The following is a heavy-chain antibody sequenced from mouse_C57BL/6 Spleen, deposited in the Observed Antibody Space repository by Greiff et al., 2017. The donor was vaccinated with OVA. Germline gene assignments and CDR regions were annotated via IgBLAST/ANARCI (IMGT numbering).Heavy chain of an antibody. D-gene: IGHD1-1*01. CDR1: GYTFTSYW. V-gene: IGHV1-61*01. CDR3: AREDYYGSRAWFAY. J-gene: IGHJ3*01. CDR2: IYPSDSGT. Sequence: QVQLQQPGAELVRPGSSVKLSCKASGYTFTSYWMDWVKQRPGQGLEWIGNIYPSDSGTHYNQKFKGKATLTVDKSSSTAYMQLSSLTSEDSAVYYCAREDYYGSRAWFAYWGQGTLVTVSA.